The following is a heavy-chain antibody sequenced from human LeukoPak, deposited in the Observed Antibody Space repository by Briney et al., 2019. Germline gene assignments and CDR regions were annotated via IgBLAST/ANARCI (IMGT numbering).Heavy chain of an antibody. Sequence: SETLSLTCTVSGDSISSGGYYWSWIRQPPGKGLEWIGYIYYSGSTNYNPSLKSRVTISVDTSKNQFSLKLSSVTAADTAVYYCARVSSGCLDYWGQGTLVTVSS. CDR3: ARVSSGCLDY. CDR2: IYYSGST. D-gene: IGHD6-19*01. CDR1: GDSISSGGYY. J-gene: IGHJ4*02. V-gene: IGHV4-61*08.